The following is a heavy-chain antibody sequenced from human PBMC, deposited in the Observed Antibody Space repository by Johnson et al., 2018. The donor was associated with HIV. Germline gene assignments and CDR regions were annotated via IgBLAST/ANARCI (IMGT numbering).Heavy chain of an antibody. V-gene: IGHV3-30-3*01. CDR1: GFTFSSYA. CDR2: ISYDGSNK. J-gene: IGHJ3*02. CDR3: ARDGGIGSTREDAFDI. Sequence: MLLVESGGGVVQPGRSLRLSCAASGFTFSSYAMHWVRQAPGKGLEWVAVISYDGSNKYYADSVKGRFTISRDTYKNTLYLQMNSLRAEDTAVYYCARDGGIGSTREDAFDIWGQGTMVIVSS. D-gene: IGHD2-2*01.